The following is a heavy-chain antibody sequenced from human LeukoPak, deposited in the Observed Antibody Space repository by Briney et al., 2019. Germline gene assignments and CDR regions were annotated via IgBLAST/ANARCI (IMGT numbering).Heavy chain of an antibody. J-gene: IGHJ5*02. CDR2: IYHSGST. CDR1: GGSISSGGYY. V-gene: IGHV4-30-2*01. D-gene: IGHD6-19*01. CDR3: ARDVGVAGTRWFDP. Sequence: PSQTLSLTCTVSGGSISSGGYYWSWIRQPPGKGLEWIGYIYHSGSTYYNPSLKSRLTISVDRSKNQFSLKLSSATAADTAVYYCARDVGVAGTRWFDPWGQGTLVTVSS.